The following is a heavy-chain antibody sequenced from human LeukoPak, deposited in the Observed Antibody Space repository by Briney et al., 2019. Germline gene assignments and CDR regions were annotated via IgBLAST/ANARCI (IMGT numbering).Heavy chain of an antibody. CDR1: GLTFSNNA. J-gene: IGHJ6*03. Sequence: PGGSLRLSCAASGLTFSNNAMKWVRQAPGKGLEWVSTISGPGGSTYYGDSVKGRFTTSRDNSKNTVYLQMNSLRADDTAIYYRAKGDYGYYYYMDVWGKGTTVTVSS. V-gene: IGHV3-23*01. CDR3: AKGDYGYYYYMDV. CDR2: ISGPGGST. D-gene: IGHD4-17*01.